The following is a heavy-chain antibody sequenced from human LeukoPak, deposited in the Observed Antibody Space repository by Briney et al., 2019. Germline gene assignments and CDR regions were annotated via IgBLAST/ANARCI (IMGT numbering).Heavy chain of an antibody. Sequence: GGSLRLSCAASGFTFSSYSMNWVRQAPGKGLEWASYISSSSSTIYYADSVKGRFTISRDNAKNSLYLQMNSLRDEDTAVYYCARGSTVAGSFNLDYWGQGTLVTVSS. CDR2: ISSSSSTI. CDR3: ARGSTVAGSFNLDY. D-gene: IGHD6-19*01. J-gene: IGHJ4*02. CDR1: GFTFSSYS. V-gene: IGHV3-48*02.